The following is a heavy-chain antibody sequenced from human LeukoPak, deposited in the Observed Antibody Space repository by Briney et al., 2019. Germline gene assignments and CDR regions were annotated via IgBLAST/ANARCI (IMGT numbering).Heavy chain of an antibody. CDR2: ISYDGSNK. J-gene: IGHJ6*03. Sequence: GGSLRLSCAASGFTFSSYAMHWVRQAPGKGLEWVAVISYDGSNKYYADSVKGRFTISRDNSKNTLYLQMNSLRAEDTAVYYCARGTGSYRRGYMDVWGKGTTVTVSS. D-gene: IGHD2-15*01. CDR3: ARGTGSYRRGYMDV. CDR1: GFTFSSYA. V-gene: IGHV3-30*04.